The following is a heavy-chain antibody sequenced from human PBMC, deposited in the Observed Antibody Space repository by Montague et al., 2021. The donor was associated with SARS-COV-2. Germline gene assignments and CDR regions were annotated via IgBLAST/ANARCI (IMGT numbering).Heavy chain of an antibody. CDR2: XXWDDDK. CDR1: GFSLSTSGLC. Sequence: PALGKPTQTLPLTCTFSGFSLSTSGLCVSWIRQPPGKALEWLALXXWDDDKYYSTSLKTRLTISKDTSKNQVVLTMTNMDPVDTATYYCARIWGATRGDAFDIWGQGTMVTVSS. V-gene: IGHV2-70*01. J-gene: IGHJ3*02. D-gene: IGHD1-26*01. CDR3: ARIWGATRGDAFDI.